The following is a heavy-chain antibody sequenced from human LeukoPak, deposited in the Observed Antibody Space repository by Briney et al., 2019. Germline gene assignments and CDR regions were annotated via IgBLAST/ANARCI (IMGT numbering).Heavy chain of an antibody. V-gene: IGHV1-2*02. Sequence: ASVKVSCKGSGYTFTDYYMHWVRQAPGQGLEWMAKINPNSGATAYAERFQGRVTLTRDTSISTIYMELRTLTSGDTAVYYCARPSDYGDYIDYWGQGTPVTVSS. D-gene: IGHD4-17*01. CDR1: GYTFTDYY. CDR3: ARPSDYGDYIDY. J-gene: IGHJ4*02. CDR2: INPNSGAT.